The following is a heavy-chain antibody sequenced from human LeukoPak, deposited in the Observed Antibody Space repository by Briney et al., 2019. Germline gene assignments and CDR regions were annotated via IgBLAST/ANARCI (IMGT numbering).Heavy chain of an antibody. V-gene: IGHV4-39*01. Sequence: KPSETLSLTCAVSDDSIRSSAYYWGWIRQPPGKGLEWIGSIYYSGSTYYNPSLKSRVTISIDTSKNQFSLKPSSVTAADTAVYYCASEPYGSGSFLGAFDIWGQGTMVTVSS. J-gene: IGHJ3*02. D-gene: IGHD3-10*01. CDR1: DDSIRSSAYY. CDR2: IYYSGST. CDR3: ASEPYGSGSFLGAFDI.